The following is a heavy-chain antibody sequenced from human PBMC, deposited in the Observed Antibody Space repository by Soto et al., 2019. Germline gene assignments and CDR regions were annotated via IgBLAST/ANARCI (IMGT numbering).Heavy chain of an antibody. Sequence: EVQLVESGGGLVKPGGSLRLSCAASGFTFSSYSMNWVRQAPGKGLEWVSSISSSSSYIYYADSVKGRFTISRDNAKNSLYRQMSRLRAEDRAVYYCAREVVLVGAGIYYFDYWGQGTLVTVSS. CDR1: GFTFSSYS. CDR3: AREVVLVGAGIYYFDY. V-gene: IGHV3-21*01. D-gene: IGHD1-26*01. J-gene: IGHJ4*02. CDR2: ISSSSSYI.